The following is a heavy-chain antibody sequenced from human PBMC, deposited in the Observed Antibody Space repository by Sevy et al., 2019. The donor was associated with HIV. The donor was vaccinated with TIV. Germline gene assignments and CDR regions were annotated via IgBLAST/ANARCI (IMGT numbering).Heavy chain of an antibody. Sequence: GGSLRLSCAASGFTFSMYWMSWVRQAPGKGLEWVAKIKQDGSETYYVDSVKGRFTISRDNAKNSLYLQMKSLRADDPAVYYCAGAYYKCCGGDCYLDYWGQGTLVTVSS. CDR1: GFTFSMYW. J-gene: IGHJ4*02. CDR3: AGAYYKCCGGDCYLDY. CDR2: IKQDGSET. D-gene: IGHD2-21*02. V-gene: IGHV3-7*04.